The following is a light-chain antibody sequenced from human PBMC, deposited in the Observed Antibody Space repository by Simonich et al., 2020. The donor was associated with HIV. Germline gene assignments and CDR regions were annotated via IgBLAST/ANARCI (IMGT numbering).Light chain of an antibody. Sequence: DIQLTQSPSTLSASVGDRVTITCRASQSISTWLAWYQQKPGKAPTLLIYKASSLEGGVPSRFSGSGSGTEFTLTISSLQPDDFATYYCQQLNSYPLTFGGGTKVEIK. CDR1: QSISTW. J-gene: IGKJ4*01. V-gene: IGKV1-5*03. CDR3: QQLNSYPLT. CDR2: KAS.